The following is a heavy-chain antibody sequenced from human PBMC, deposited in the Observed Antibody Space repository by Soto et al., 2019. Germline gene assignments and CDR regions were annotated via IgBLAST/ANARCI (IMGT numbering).Heavy chain of an antibody. CDR1: GYTFTSYA. CDR2: INAGNGNT. V-gene: IGHV1-3*01. J-gene: IGHJ5*02. CDR3: ARPWDYYDSSGYYGWFDP. D-gene: IGHD3-22*01. Sequence: ASVKVSCKASGYTFTSYAMHWVRQASGQRLEWMGWINAGNGNTKYSQKFQGGVTITRDTSASTAYMELSSLRSEDTAVYYCARPWDYYDSSGYYGWFDPWGQGTLVTVS.